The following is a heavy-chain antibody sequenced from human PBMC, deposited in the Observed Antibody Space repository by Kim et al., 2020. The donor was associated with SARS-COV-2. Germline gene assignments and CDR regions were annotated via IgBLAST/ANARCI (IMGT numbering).Heavy chain of an antibody. Sequence: SSSPTLKSRVTISVDKSKNQFSLKLSSVTAADTAVYYCVREGTDSSGFDYWGQGTLVTVSS. CDR3: VREGTDSSGFDY. D-gene: IGHD6-19*01. V-gene: IGHV4-4*02. J-gene: IGHJ4*02.